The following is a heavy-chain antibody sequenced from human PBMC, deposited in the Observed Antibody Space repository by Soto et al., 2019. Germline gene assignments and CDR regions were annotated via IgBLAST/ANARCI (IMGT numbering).Heavy chain of an antibody. D-gene: IGHD6-19*01. Sequence: EVQLVESGGGLIQPGGSLRLSCAASGFTVSSNYMSWVRQAPGKGLEWISVIYTGGSTYYADSVKGRFIISRDNPKNTVYLQMNSLRADDTAVYYCARDRSSGWYDYWGQGTLVTVSS. J-gene: IGHJ4*02. CDR3: ARDRSSGWYDY. CDR2: IYTGGST. V-gene: IGHV3-53*01. CDR1: GFTVSSNY.